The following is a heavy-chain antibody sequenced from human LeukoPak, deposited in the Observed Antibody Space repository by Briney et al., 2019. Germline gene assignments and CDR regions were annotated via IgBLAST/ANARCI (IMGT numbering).Heavy chain of an antibody. J-gene: IGHJ3*01. D-gene: IGHD3-22*01. CDR1: GGSINTYF. CDR3: ARDGSSFDGSGSFDAFDV. CDR2: ISTSGAT. V-gene: IGHV4-59*01. Sequence: PSETLSLTCTVSGGSINTYFWSWIRQAPGKGLEWIGFISTSGATKHNPSLKSRVTISVDTSKNQFSLKLTSLTAADTALYFCARDGSSFDGSGSFDAFDVWGRGTMVIVSS.